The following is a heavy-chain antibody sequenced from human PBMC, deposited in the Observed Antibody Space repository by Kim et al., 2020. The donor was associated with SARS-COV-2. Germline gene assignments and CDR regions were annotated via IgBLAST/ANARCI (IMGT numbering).Heavy chain of an antibody. V-gene: IGHV3-30*18. J-gene: IGHJ4*02. CDR2: ISYDGSNK. Sequence: GGSLRLSCAASGFTFSSYGMHWVRQAPGKGLEWVAVISYDGSNKYYADSVKGRFTISRDNSKNTLYLQMNSLRAEDTAVYYCAKENVYSGYDWAPFDYWGQGTLVTVSS. CDR1: GFTFSSYG. CDR3: AKENVYSGYDWAPFDY. D-gene: IGHD5-12*01.